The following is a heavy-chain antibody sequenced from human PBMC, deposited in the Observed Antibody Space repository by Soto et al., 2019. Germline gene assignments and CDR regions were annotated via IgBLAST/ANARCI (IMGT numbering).Heavy chain of an antibody. J-gene: IGHJ3*02. CDR3: ARDLGRGSVGWYEKAFDI. CDR1: GFTFSSYA. D-gene: IGHD6-19*01. CDR2: ISYDGSNK. V-gene: IGHV3-30-3*01. Sequence: SLRLSCASSGFTFSSYAMHWVRQAPGKGLEWVAVISYDGSNKYYADSVKGRFTISRDNSKNTLYLQMNSLRAEDTAVYYCARDLGRGSVGWYEKAFDIWGQGTMVTVSS.